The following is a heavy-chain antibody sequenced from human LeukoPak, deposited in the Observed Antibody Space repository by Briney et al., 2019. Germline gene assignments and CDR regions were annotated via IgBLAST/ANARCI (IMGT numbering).Heavy chain of an antibody. J-gene: IGHJ4*02. V-gene: IGHV3-30*18. D-gene: IGHD3-10*01. CDR1: GFTFSTYG. Sequence: PGGSLRLSCAASGFTFSTYGMHWVRQAPGKGLEWVAVISYDGSNKYYADSVKGRFTISRDNSKNTLYLQMNSLRAEDTAVYYCAKDSVWFGETNPFDYWGQGTLVTVSS. CDR3: AKDSVWFGETNPFDY. CDR2: ISYDGSNK.